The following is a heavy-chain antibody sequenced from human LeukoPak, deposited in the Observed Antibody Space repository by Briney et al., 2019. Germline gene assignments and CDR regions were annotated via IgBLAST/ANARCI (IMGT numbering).Heavy chain of an antibody. CDR3: ARGKENKRHRDARFVGL. CDR1: GSSISSTSYY. J-gene: IGHJ4*02. V-gene: IGHV4-39*07. D-gene: IGHD6-25*01. Sequence: PSETLSLTCIVSGSSISSTSYYWGWIRQSPGKGLEWIGSFYYSGSIFDNRSLRSRVTISIDMSKNQFLLKLTSVTAADTAVYLCARGKENKRHRDARFVGLWGQGTLVTVSS. CDR2: FYYSGSI.